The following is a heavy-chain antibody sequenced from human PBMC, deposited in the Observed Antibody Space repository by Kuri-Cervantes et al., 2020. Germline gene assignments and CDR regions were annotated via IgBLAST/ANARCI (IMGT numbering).Heavy chain of an antibody. CDR3: ARRYSSSWYNWFDP. V-gene: IGHV4-59*01. J-gene: IGHJ5*02. D-gene: IGHD6-13*01. Sequence: SETLSLTCTVSGGSISSYYWSWIRQPPGKGLEWIGYIYYSGSTNYNPSLKSRVTISVDTSKNQFSLKLSSVTAADTAVYYCARRYSSSWYNWFDPWGQGTLVTVSS. CDR2: IYYSGST. CDR1: GGSISSYY.